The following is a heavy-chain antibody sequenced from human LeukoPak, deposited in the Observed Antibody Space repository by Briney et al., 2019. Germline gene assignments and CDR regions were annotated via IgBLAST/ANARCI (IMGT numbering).Heavy chain of an antibody. CDR1: GGTFSSYA. CDR2: IIPIFGTA. CDR3: ARSATYFWYFDY. J-gene: IGHJ4*02. V-gene: IGHV1-69*01. Sequence: EASVKVSCKASGGTFSSYASSWVRQAPGQGLEWMGGIIPIFGTANYAQKFQGRVTITADESTSTAYMELSSLRSEDTAVYYCARSATYFWYFDYWGQGTLVTVSS. D-gene: IGHD2/OR15-2a*01.